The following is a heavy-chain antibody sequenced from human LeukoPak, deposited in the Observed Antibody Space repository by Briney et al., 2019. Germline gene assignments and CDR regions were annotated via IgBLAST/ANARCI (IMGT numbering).Heavy chain of an antibody. J-gene: IGHJ4*02. CDR1: GFTFSTSW. CDR2: IKHDASET. V-gene: IGHV3-7*01. CDR3: ARPRVPDS. Sequence: GGSLRLYCAASGFTFSTSWMSWVRQAPGKGLEWVANIKHDASETNYVDSVKGRFTISRGNAKNSLYLQMNSLRAEDTAVYYCARPRVPDSWGQGTLVTVSS.